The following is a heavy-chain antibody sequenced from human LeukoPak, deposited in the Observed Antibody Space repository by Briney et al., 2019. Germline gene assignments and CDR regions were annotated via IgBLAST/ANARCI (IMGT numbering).Heavy chain of an antibody. D-gene: IGHD1-7*01. J-gene: IGHJ3*02. CDR2: IYTSGST. CDR3: ASYNWNYVMAFDI. CDR1: GGSISSYY. Sequence: SETLSLTYTVSGGSISSYYWSWIRQPAGKGLEWIGRIYTSGSTNYNPSLKSRVTMSVDTSKNQFSLKLSSVTAADTAVYYCASYNWNYVMAFDIWGQGTMVTVSS. V-gene: IGHV4-4*07.